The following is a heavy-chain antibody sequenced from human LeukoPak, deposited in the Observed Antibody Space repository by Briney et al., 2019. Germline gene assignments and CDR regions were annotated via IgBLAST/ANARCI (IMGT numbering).Heavy chain of an antibody. Sequence: ASVNVSYKASGYTFTVYYMHWVRQAPGQGLEWRGWINPNSGGTNYAQKFQGRVTMTRDTSISTAYMELSRLRSDDTAVYYCARDRNYKGFDPWGQGTLVTVSS. D-gene: IGHD4-11*01. J-gene: IGHJ5*02. CDR1: GYTFTVYY. CDR2: INPNSGGT. V-gene: IGHV1-2*02. CDR3: ARDRNYKGFDP.